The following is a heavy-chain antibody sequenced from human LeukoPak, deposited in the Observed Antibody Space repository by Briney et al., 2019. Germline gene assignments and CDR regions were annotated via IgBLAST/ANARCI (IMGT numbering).Heavy chain of an antibody. J-gene: IGHJ5*02. D-gene: IGHD6-19*01. CDR2: ISGSGGST. CDR3: AKDRIAVAGCNWFDP. Sequence: GGSLRLSCAASGFTFSSYAMSWVRQAPGKGLEWVSAISGSGGSTYYADSVRGRFTISRDNSKNTLYLQMNSLRAEDTAVYYCAKDRIAVAGCNWFDPWGQGTLVTVSS. V-gene: IGHV3-23*01. CDR1: GFTFSSYA.